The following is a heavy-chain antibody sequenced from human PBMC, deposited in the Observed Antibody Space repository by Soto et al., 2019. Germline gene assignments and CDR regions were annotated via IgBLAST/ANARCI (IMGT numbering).Heavy chain of an antibody. D-gene: IGHD3-3*01. CDR1: GGAIRSHN. CDR2: MYYSAMT. Sequence: QVQLQESGPGLVKPSETLSLTCSVPGGAIRSHNWSWIRQPPGKGLEWIGCMYYSAMTEYNPSLKSRVTISADTSNTQVSLKLSSVTAADTAVYYCASHLSDSWKGSPYYYDMDVGGKGTAVTVSS. CDR3: ASHLSDSWKGSPYYYDMDV. V-gene: IGHV4-59*08. J-gene: IGHJ6*03.